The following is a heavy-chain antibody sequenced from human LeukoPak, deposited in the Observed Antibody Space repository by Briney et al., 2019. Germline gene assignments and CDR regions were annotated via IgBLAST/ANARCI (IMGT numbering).Heavy chain of an antibody. J-gene: IGHJ4*02. D-gene: IGHD3-9*01. V-gene: IGHV1-2*02. CDR1: GYTFTGYY. CDR2: INPNSGGT. CDR3: ARWSYYDILTGHDY. Sequence: ASVKVSCKASGYTFTGYYMHWVRQAPGQGLEWVGWINPNSGGTNYAQKFQGRVTMTRDASISTAYMELSRLRSDDTAVYYCARWSYYDILTGHDYWGQGTLVTVSS.